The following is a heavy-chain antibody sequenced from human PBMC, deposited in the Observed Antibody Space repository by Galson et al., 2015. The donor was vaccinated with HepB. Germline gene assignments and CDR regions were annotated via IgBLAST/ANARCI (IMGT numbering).Heavy chain of an antibody. CDR1: SFTSYW. Sequence: SFTSYWIGWIRQPPGKGLEWIGSIYYSGSTYYNPSLKSRVTISVDTSKNQFSLKPSSVTAADTAVYYCASHTNQAVHYYDSSGIDYWGQGTLVTVSS. CDR3: ASHTNQAVHYYDSSGIDY. CDR2: IYYSGST. D-gene: IGHD3-22*01. V-gene: IGHV4-39*01. J-gene: IGHJ4*02.